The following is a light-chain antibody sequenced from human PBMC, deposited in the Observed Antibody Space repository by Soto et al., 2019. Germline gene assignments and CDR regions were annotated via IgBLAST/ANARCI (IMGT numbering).Light chain of an antibody. CDR3: QQYGSSPQT. Sequence: ELVLTQSPGTLSLPPGERATLSCRASQSVSSDYLAWYQQKPGQAPRLLIYGASSRATDIPDRFSGRGSGTDFTLTVASLEPEDFAVYYCQQYGSSPQTFGQGTKVDIK. J-gene: IGKJ1*01. V-gene: IGKV3-20*01. CDR1: QSVSSDY. CDR2: GAS.